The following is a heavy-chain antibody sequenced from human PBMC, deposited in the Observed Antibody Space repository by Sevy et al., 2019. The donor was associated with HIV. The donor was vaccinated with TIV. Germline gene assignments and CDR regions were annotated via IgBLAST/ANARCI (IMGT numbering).Heavy chain of an antibody. J-gene: IGHJ6*02. CDR2: IYYSGNT. Sequence: SETLSLTCTVSGDSISSSYWSWIRQPPGKGLEWIGYIYYSGNTNYNPSLKSRVTISRDMSKNQFSLKLSYVTAADTAVYYCARGSQYYYYAMDVWGQGTTVTVSS. V-gene: IGHV4-59*01. CDR3: ARGSQYYYYAMDV. CDR1: GDSISSSY.